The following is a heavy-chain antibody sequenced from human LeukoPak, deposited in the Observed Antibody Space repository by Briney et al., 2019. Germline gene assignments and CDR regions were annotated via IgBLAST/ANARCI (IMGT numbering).Heavy chain of an antibody. CDR3: ATLSSSWYYGAPYNWFDP. V-gene: IGHV1-24*01. D-gene: IGHD6-13*01. CDR2: FDPEDGET. Sequence: ASVTVSCTVSGYTLTELSMHWVRQAPGKGLEWMGGFDPEDGETIYAQKFQGRVTMTEDTSTDTAYMELSSLRSEDTAVYYCATLSSSWYYGAPYNWFDPWGQGTLVTVSS. J-gene: IGHJ5*02. CDR1: GYTLTELS.